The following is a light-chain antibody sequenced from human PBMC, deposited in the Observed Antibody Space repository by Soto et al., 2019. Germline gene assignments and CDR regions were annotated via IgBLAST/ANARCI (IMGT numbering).Light chain of an antibody. J-gene: IGKJ3*01. Sequence: EIVMTQSPATLSVPPGERATLSCRASQSVGSSYLAWYQQKPGQAPRLLIYATSSRATGIPDRFSGSGSGTDFTLTISRLEPEDFAVYYCQQYQTFGPGTKVDIK. CDR3: QQYQT. V-gene: IGKV3D-20*02. CDR1: QSVGSSY. CDR2: ATS.